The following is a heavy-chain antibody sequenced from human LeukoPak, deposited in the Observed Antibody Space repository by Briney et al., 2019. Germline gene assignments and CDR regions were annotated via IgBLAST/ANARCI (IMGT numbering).Heavy chain of an antibody. CDR3: ARAVERSLDY. V-gene: IGHV3-11*01. CDR1: GFTFSNYY. Sequence: GGSLRLSCAASGFTFSNYYRTWLRQAPGKGLEWVSYISSTDSTMYYADSVKGRFTISRDNTKNSLFLQMNSLRAEDTAMYYCARAVERSLDYWGQGTLVTVSS. J-gene: IGHJ4*02. CDR2: ISSTDSTM.